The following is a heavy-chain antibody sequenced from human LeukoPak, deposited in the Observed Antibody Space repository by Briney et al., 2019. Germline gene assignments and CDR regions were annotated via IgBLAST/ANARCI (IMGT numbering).Heavy chain of an antibody. J-gene: IGHJ4*02. CDR1: GGSISSGSHY. CDR2: IYTSGTT. V-gene: IGHV4-61*02. Sequence: SETLSLTCTVSGGSISSGSHYWSWIRQPAGKGLEWIGRIYTSGTTNYNSSLKSRVTISVDTSKNQISLRLSSVTAADTAVYYCARASRDGVDYWGQGTLVTVSS. CDR3: ARASRDGVDY. D-gene: IGHD5-24*01.